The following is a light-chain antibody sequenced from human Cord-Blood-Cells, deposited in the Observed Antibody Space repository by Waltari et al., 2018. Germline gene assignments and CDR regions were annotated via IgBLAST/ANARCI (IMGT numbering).Light chain of an antibody. CDR3: QQRSNWPPIT. J-gene: IGKJ5*01. CDR2: YAS. V-gene: IGKV3-11*01. CDR1: QSVSSY. Sequence: EIVLTQSPAPLSLSPGERATLSCRASQSVSSYLAWYQQKPGQAPRLLIYYASNRATGIPARFSGSGSGTDFTLTISSLEPEDFAVYYCQQRSNWPPITFGQGTRLEI.